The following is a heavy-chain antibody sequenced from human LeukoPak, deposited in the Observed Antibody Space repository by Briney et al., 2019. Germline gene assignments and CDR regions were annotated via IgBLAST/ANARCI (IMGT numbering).Heavy chain of an antibody. J-gene: IGHJ4*02. D-gene: IGHD6-19*01. CDR1: GYSFTNYW. V-gene: IGHV5-51*01. CDR2: IYPGDSDS. Sequence: GASLQISCQGSGYSFTNYWIGWVRPMPGKGLEWMGIIYPGDSDSRYSPSFQGQVTTSADKSISTACLQWSSLKASDTAMYYCARHSSGWRYSYFDYWGQGTLVSVSS. CDR3: ARHSSGWRYSYFDY.